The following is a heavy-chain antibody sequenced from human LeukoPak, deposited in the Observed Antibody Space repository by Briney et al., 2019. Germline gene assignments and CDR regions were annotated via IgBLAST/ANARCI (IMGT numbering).Heavy chain of an antibody. Sequence: GGSLRLSCAASGFTFSSYSMNWVSQAPGKRLEWVSSITSSSSYIYYADSVKGRFTISRDNAKNSLYLQMNSLGDEETAVYYCASGRNVGITGTTGAFDIWGQGTMVTVSS. V-gene: IGHV3-21*01. CDR1: GFTFSSYS. J-gene: IGHJ3*02. CDR2: ITSSSSYI. CDR3: ASGRNVGITGTTGAFDI. D-gene: IGHD1-7*01.